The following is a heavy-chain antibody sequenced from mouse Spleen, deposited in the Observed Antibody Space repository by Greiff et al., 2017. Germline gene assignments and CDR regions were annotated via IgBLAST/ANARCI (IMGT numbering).Heavy chain of an antibody. CDR2: IYPGDGDT. J-gene: IGHJ4*01. V-gene: IGHV1-82*01. Sequence: QVQLQQSGPELVKPGASVKISCKASGYAFSSSWMNWVKQRPGKVLEWIGRIYPGDGDTNYNGKFKGKATLTADKSSSTAYMQLSSLTSEDSAVYFCASPYGNFYYYAMDYWGQGTSVTVSS. D-gene: IGHD2-1*01. CDR3: ASPYGNFYYYAMDY. CDR1: GYAFSSSW.